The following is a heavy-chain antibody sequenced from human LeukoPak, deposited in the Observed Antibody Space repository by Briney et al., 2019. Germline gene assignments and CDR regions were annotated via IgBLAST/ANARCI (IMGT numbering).Heavy chain of an antibody. D-gene: IGHD3-10*01. V-gene: IGHV4-38-2*02. CDR3: ARGLWFGDENPPYFDY. J-gene: IGHJ4*02. Sequence: SETLSLTCSVSGYSISSGYYWGWIRQPPGKGLEWIGSIYHSGSTYYNPSLRSRVTISVDTSKNQFSLKVSSVTAADTAVYYCARGLWFGDENPPYFDYWGQGILVTVSS. CDR1: GYSISSGYY. CDR2: IYHSGST.